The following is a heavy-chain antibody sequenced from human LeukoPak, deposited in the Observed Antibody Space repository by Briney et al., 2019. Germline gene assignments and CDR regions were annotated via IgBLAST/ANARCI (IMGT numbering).Heavy chain of an antibody. V-gene: IGHV3-9*01. Sequence: GGSLRLSCSASGFTFDDYAMHWVRQAPGKGLEWVSGISCNGGGTGYADSVKGRFTISRDNAKYFLYLQMNWLRAEDTALYYGATEPASWCGESLFDYWGQGTLVTVSS. CDR3: ATEPASWCGESLFDY. J-gene: IGHJ4*02. D-gene: IGHD3-10*01. CDR1: GFTFDDYA. CDR2: ISCNGGGT.